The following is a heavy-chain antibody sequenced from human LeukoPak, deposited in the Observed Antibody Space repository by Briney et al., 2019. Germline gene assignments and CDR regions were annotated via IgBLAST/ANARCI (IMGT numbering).Heavy chain of an antibody. CDR1: GYTFTSYG. J-gene: IGHJ4*02. CDR2: ISAYNGNT. V-gene: IGHV1-18*01. Sequence: ASVKVSCTASGYTFTSYGISWVRQAPGQGLEWMGWISAYNGNTNYAQKLQGRVTMTTDTSTSTAYMELRSLRSDDTAVYYCARDRAARPHNHHDYWGQGTLVTVSS. D-gene: IGHD6-6*01. CDR3: ARDRAARPHNHHDY.